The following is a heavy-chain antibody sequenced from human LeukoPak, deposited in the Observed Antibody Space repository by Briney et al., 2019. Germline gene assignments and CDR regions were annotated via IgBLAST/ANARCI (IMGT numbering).Heavy chain of an antibody. J-gene: IGHJ3*02. V-gene: IGHV3-30*03. Sequence: PGRSLRLSCAASGFTFSSYGMRWGRQAPGKGLEWVAGISYDGSNKYYADSVKGRFTISRDNAKNSLYLQMSSLRAEDTAVYYCARLAPYYGTGIIWGQGTVVTVSS. CDR3: ARLAPYYGTGII. CDR2: ISYDGSNK. D-gene: IGHD3-10*01. CDR1: GFTFSSYG.